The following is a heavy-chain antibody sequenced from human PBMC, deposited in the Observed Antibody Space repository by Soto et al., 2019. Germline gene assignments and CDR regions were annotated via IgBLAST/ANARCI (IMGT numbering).Heavy chain of an antibody. CDR2: ISGSGGST. Sequence: GGSLRLSCAASGFPFSIYAMSLVRQSPGKGLEWVSAISGSGGSTYYADSVKGRFTISRDNSKNTLYLQMNSLRAEDTAVYYCAKVIDSSVDPREPYWVQGRLVTVSP. CDR3: AKVIDSSVDPREPY. J-gene: IGHJ4*02. D-gene: IGHD6-19*01. V-gene: IGHV3-23*01. CDR1: GFPFSIYA.